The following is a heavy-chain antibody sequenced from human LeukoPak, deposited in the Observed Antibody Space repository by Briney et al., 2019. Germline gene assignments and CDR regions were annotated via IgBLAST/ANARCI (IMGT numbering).Heavy chain of an antibody. V-gene: IGHV4-61*01. J-gene: IGHJ4*02. CDR3: ARNPPYDSSGFDY. Sequence: SETLSLTCTVSGGSVSSDSYYWSWIRQPPGKGLEWIGYIYYSGSTNYNPSLKSRVTISVDRSKNQFSLKLSSVTAADTAVYYCARNPPYDSSGFDYWGQGTLVTVSS. D-gene: IGHD3-22*01. CDR1: GGSVSSDSYY. CDR2: IYYSGST.